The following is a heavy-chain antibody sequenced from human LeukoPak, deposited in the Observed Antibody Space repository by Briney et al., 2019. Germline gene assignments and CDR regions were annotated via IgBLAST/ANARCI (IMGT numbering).Heavy chain of an antibody. CDR1: GGSISSGTYY. V-gene: IGHV4-39*01. D-gene: IGHD3-10*01. J-gene: IGHJ5*02. CDR2: IYYSGRT. Sequence: PSQTLSLTCTVSGGSISSGTYYWGWIRQPPGKGLEWIGSIYYSGRTCYNPSLKSRVTISVDTSKKQFSLKLSSVTAADTAVYYCARGRPDGSGSYYKFDPWGQGTLVTVSS. CDR3: ARGRPDGSGSYYKFDP.